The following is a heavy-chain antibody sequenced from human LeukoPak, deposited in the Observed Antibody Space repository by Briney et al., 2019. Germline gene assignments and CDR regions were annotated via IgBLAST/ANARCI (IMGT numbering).Heavy chain of an antibody. J-gene: IGHJ3*02. V-gene: IGHV1-8*02. CDR1: GYTFTSYG. CDR3: ARAWVIARLGDAFDI. D-gene: IGHD7-27*01. Sequence: GASVKVSCKASGYTFTSYGISWVRQATGQGLEWMGWMNPNSGNTGYAQKFQGRVTMTRNTSMSTAYMELSSLRSEDTAVYYCARAWVIARLGDAFDIWGQGTVVTVSS. CDR2: MNPNSGNT.